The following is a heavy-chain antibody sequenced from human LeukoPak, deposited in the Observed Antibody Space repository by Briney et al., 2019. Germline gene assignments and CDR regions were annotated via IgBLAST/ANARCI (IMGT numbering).Heavy chain of an antibody. CDR1: GFTFSTHD. J-gene: IGHJ3*01. Sequence: GGSLRLSCAASGFTFSTHDMHWVRQPTGKGLGWVSAIGTNGQTYYPDSVRGRFIISREDAKNSLYLQMNSLRAGDTAVYYCARVTVRNAFDLWGQGTMVTVSS. V-gene: IGHV3-13*04. CDR2: IGTNGQT. D-gene: IGHD4-17*01. CDR3: ARVTVRNAFDL.